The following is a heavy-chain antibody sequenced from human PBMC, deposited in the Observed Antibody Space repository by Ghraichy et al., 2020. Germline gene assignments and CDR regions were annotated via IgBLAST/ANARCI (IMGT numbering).Heavy chain of an antibody. D-gene: IGHD2-2*01. V-gene: IGHV3-66*01. CDR3: ASTVVVPAAAYYYYGMDV. J-gene: IGHJ6*02. CDR2: IYSGGST. Sequence: GGSLRLSCAASGFTVSSNYMSWVRQAPGKGLEWVSVIYSGGSTYYADSVKGRFTISRDNSKNTLYLQMNSLRAEDTAVYYCASTVVVPAAAYYYYGMDVWGQGTTVTVSS. CDR1: GFTVSSNY.